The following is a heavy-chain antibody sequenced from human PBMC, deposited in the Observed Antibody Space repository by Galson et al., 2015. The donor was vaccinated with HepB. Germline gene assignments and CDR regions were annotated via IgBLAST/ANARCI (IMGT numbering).Heavy chain of an antibody. V-gene: IGHV3-23*01. CDR1: GLTFSGYA. J-gene: IGHJ4*02. D-gene: IGHD3-10*01. CDR2: ISGYGGTT. Sequence: SLRLSCAPSGLTFSGYAMNWVRQAPGKGLEWVSTISGYGGTTYYADSVKGRFTSSRDNSRNTLFLQMNSPRAEDTAVYYCARGVLFSFGVSAFDYWGQGSLVTVSS. CDR3: ARGVLFSFGVSAFDY.